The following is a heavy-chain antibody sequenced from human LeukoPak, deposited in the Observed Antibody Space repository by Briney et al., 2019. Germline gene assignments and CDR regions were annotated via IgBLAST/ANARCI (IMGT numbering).Heavy chain of an antibody. Sequence: GGSLRLSCAASAFTFSNAWMSWVRQAAGKGLEWVDRIKSKTDGGTTDYAAPVKGRFTISRDDSKNTLYLQMNSLKTEDTAVYYCTTSGPLAVARSRPLKKIFDYWGQGTLVTVSS. J-gene: IGHJ4*02. CDR3: TTSGPLAVARSRPLKKIFDY. CDR2: IKSKTDGGTT. V-gene: IGHV3-15*01. CDR1: AFTFSNAW. D-gene: IGHD6-19*01.